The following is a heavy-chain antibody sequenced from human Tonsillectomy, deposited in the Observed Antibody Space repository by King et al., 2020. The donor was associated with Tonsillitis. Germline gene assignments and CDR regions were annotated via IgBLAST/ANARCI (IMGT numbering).Heavy chain of an antibody. CDR1: GFTFSIYA. Sequence: VQLVESGGGLVQPGESLRLSCPASGFTFSIYAMSWVRQAPGKGLEWVSAISFSGARTYYADSVKGRFTISRDNSKSTLYLQMNSLRAEDTAVYYCAKDWYYDTSGNYYYGMDVWGPGTTVTVSS. D-gene: IGHD3-22*01. V-gene: IGHV3-23*04. CDR3: AKDWYYDTSGNYYYGMDV. J-gene: IGHJ6*02. CDR2: ISFSGART.